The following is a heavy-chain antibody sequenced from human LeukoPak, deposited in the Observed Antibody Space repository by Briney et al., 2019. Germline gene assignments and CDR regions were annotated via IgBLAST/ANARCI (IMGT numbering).Heavy chain of an antibody. V-gene: IGHV4-34*01. CDR3: ARPVRDTIFGVVEFGY. CDR2: IYHSGST. Sequence: PSETLSLTCAVYGGSFSAYYWTWIRQPPGKGLEWIGEIYHSGSTNYNPSLKSRVTISVDTSKNQFSLKLSSVTAADTAVYYCARPVRDTIFGVVEFGYWGQGTLVTVSS. CDR1: GGSFSAYY. D-gene: IGHD3-3*01. J-gene: IGHJ4*02.